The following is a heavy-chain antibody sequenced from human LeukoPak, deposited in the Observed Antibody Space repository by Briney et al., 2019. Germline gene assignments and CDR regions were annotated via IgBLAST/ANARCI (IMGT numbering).Heavy chain of an antibody. CDR3: ARPLETTVTTGYYYYYMYV. CDR1: GGTFSSYA. V-gene: IGHV1-69*01. D-gene: IGHD4-11*01. CDR2: IIPIFGTA. J-gene: IGHJ6*03. Sequence: SVKISCKASGGTFSSYAISWLRQAPGQGLEWMGGIIPIFGTANYAQKFQGRVTITADESTSTAYMELSSLRSEDTAVYYCARPLETTVTTGYYYYYMYVWGKGTTVTVSS.